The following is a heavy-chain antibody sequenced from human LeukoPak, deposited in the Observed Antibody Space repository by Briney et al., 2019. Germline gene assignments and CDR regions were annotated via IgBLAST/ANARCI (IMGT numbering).Heavy chain of an antibody. V-gene: IGHV3-23*01. CDR3: ARELFDFDY. CDR1: RFTFDNFA. Sequence: PGGSLSLSCALSRFTFDNFAMTWVRQAPGRGLEWVSEITCSGCSTYYADSLKGRFTISRDNSKNTLYLQMNSLRAEDTAIYYCARELFDFDYWGQGTLVTVSP. J-gene: IGHJ4*02. D-gene: IGHD3-10*01. CDR2: ITCSGCST.